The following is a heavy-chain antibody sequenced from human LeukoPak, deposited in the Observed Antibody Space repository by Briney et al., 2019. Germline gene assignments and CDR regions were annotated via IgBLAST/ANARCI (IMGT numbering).Heavy chain of an antibody. V-gene: IGHV3-74*01. J-gene: IGHJ4*02. Sequence: GGSLRLSCAASGFTFSTYWMHWVRQAPGKGLVWVSRINGDGSGTSYADSVRGRFTISRDNAKNTLYLQMHSLRAEDTAVYYCARARLYSASPDFDYWGQGTLVTVSS. CDR1: GFTFSTYW. CDR2: INGDGSGT. D-gene: IGHD1-26*01. CDR3: ARARLYSASPDFDY.